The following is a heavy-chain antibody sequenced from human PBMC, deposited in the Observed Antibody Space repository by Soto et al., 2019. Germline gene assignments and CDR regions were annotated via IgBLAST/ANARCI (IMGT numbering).Heavy chain of an antibody. CDR3: VRGGGGGLFDP. CDR2: ISPGSRYP. Sequence: GGSLRLSCAASGFTFSSYGMHWVRQAPGKGLEWLSYISPGSRYPAYADSVKGRFTISRDNAKRSLYLQMMSLTAEDTAIYYCVRGGGGGLFDPWGQGTMVTVSS. CDR1: GFTFSSYG. J-gene: IGHJ5*02. D-gene: IGHD2-15*01. V-gene: IGHV3-21*05.